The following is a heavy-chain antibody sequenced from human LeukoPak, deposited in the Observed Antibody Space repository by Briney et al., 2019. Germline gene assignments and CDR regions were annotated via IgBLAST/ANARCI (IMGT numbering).Heavy chain of an antibody. CDR3: ARGTEELLWFGELSVGDWFDP. CDR2: INPNSGGT. J-gene: IGHJ5*02. CDR1: GYTFTGYY. V-gene: IGHV1-2*04. D-gene: IGHD3-10*01. Sequence: ASVKVSFTASGYTFTGYYMHWVRQAPGQGLEWMGWINPNSGGTNYAQKFQGWVTMTRDTSISTAYMELSRLRSDDTAVYYCARGTEELLWFGELSVGDWFDPWGQGTLVTVSS.